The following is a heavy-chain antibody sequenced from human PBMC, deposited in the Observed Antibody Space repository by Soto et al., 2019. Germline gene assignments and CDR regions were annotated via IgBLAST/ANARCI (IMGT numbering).Heavy chain of an antibody. D-gene: IGHD3-10*01. CDR1: GGTFSSYA. J-gene: IGHJ6*02. CDR2: IIPIFGTA. V-gene: IGHV1-69*01. Sequence: QVQLVQSGAEVKKPGSSVKVSCKASGGTFSSYAISWVRQAPGQGLEWMGGIIPIFGTANYAQKFQGRVTITADESTSTAYMELSSLRSEDTAVYYCVRPLYDSDSKGSPYWYYYGMDVWGQGTTVTVSS. CDR3: VRPLYDSDSKGSPYWYYYGMDV.